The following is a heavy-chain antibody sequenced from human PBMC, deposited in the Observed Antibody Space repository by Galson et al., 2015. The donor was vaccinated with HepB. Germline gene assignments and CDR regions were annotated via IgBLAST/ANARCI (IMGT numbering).Heavy chain of an antibody. D-gene: IGHD4-11*01. Sequence: SETLSLTCAVYGGSFSGYYWSWIRQPPGKGLEWIGEINHSGSTNYNPSLKSRVTISVDTSKNQFSLKLSSVTAADTAVYYCARVYSPARFYYYGMDVWGQGTMVTVS. CDR1: GGSFSGYY. V-gene: IGHV4-34*01. CDR2: INHSGST. CDR3: ARVYSPARFYYYGMDV. J-gene: IGHJ6*02.